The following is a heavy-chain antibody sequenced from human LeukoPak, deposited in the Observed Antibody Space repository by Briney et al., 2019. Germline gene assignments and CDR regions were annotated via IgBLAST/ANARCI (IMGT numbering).Heavy chain of an antibody. CDR2: INWNGGST. D-gene: IGHD3-16*01. V-gene: IGHV3-20*04. CDR3: ARDKFGGTDY. CDR1: GFTFDDYG. Sequence: RPGGSLRLSCVASGFTFDDYGMIWVRHAPGKGLEWVFGINWNGGSTGYADFVKGRFTISRDDAKNSVYLQMKSLRAEDTAVYYCARDKFGGTDYWGQGTLVTVSS. J-gene: IGHJ4*02.